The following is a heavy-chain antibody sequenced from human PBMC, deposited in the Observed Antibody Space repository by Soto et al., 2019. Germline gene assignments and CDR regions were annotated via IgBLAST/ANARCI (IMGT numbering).Heavy chain of an antibody. Sequence: QVHLVESGGGVVQPGTSLRLSCEASGFSFNYYGMHWVRQAPGKGLEWVAIIWYDGSTTDYVDSVQGRFTVSRDNSQNTVYLQMNSLRGDDTAIYYCARDGSSTHLHYGLDVWGRGTMVIVSS. CDR2: IWYDGSTT. CDR1: GFSFNYYG. D-gene: IGHD1-26*01. V-gene: IGHV3-33*01. J-gene: IGHJ6*02. CDR3: ARDGSSTHLHYGLDV.